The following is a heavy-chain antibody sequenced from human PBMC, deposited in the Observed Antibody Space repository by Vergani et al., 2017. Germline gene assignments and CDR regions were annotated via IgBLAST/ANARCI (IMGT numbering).Heavy chain of an antibody. CDR2: TWYDGNNK. V-gene: IGHV3-33*06. CDR3: AKVATGTTRYYYYYYMDV. D-gene: IGHD1-1*01. CDR1: GFTFNQYG. Sequence: QVQLVESGGGVVQPGRSLRLSCAASGFTFNQYGMHWVRQAPGKGLEWVAVTWYDGNNKQYADSVKGRFTISRDNSKNTLYLQMNSLRAEDTAVYYCAKVATGTTRYYYYYYMDVWGKGTTVTVSS. J-gene: IGHJ6*03.